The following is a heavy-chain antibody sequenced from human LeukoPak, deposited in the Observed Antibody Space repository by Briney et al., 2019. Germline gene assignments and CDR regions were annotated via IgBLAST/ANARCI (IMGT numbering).Heavy chain of an antibody. V-gene: IGHV1-69*04. CDR2: IIPILDLA. J-gene: IGHJ4*02. CDR3: ARDESCSTATCLSFFDY. D-gene: IGHD2-2*01. CDR1: GGTFSSYT. Sequence: SVKVSCKASGGTFSSYTISWVRQAPGQGHEWMGRIIPILDLANYAQKFQGRVMITADRSTSTAYMELSSLRSEDTAVYYCARDESCSTATCLSFFDYWGQGTLVTVSS.